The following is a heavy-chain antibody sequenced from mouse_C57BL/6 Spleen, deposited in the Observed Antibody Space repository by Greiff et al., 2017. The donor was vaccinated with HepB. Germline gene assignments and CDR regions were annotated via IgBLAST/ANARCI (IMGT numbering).Heavy chain of an antibody. CDR2: IYPGDGDT. J-gene: IGHJ1*03. V-gene: IGHV1-80*01. D-gene: IGHD2-5*01. CDR1: GYAFSSYW. Sequence: QVQLQQSGAELVKPGASVKISCKASGYAFSSYWMNWVKQRPGKGLEWIGQIYPGDGDTNYNGKFKGKATLTADKSSSTAYMQLSSLTSEDSAVYFCARSSSLYYSNGYFDVWGTGTTVTVSS. CDR3: ARSSSLYYSNGYFDV.